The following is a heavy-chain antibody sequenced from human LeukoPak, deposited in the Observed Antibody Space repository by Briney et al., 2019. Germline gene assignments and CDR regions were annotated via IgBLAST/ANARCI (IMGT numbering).Heavy chain of an antibody. CDR2: IYYSGST. J-gene: IGHJ6*02. CDR1: GGSISSSSYY. Sequence: SETLSLTCTVSGGSISSSSYYWGWIRQPPGKGLEWIESIYYSGSTYYNPSLKSRVTISVDTSKNQFSLKLSSVTAADTAVYYCARHNYYYGMDVWGQGTTVTVSS. V-gene: IGHV4-39*01. CDR3: ARHNYYYGMDV.